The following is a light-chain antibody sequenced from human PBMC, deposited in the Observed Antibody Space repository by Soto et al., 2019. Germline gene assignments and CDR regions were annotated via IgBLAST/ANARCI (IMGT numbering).Light chain of an antibody. V-gene: IGKV3-20*01. Sequence: EIVLTQSPGTLSLSPGERARLSGRASQSVSSNYLAWYHQNPGQPPNVLIYRASIRATGIPDRFTGSGSGTDFPLTISTLEPEDCAVYSCQQYGSSPLTFGGGT. CDR2: RAS. J-gene: IGKJ4*01. CDR1: QSVSSNY. CDR3: QQYGSSPLT.